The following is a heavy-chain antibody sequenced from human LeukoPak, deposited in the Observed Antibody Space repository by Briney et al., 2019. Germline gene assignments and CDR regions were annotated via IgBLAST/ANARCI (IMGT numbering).Heavy chain of an antibody. CDR2: MNPNSGNT. CDR3: ARCRRKGSCSSTSCYYFDY. D-gene: IGHD2-2*01. Sequence: ASVKVSCKASGYTFTSYDINWVRQATGQGLEWMGWMNPNSGNTGYAQKFQGRVTITRNTSISTAYMELSSLRSEDTAVYYCARCRRKGSCSSTSCYYFDYWGQGTLVTVSS. V-gene: IGHV1-8*03. CDR1: GYTFTSYD. J-gene: IGHJ4*02.